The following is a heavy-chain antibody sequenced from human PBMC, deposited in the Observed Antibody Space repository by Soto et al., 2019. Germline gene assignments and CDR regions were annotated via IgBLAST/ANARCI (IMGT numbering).Heavy chain of an antibody. CDR3: ARDVGTTVGTPLDY. CDR2: IWYDGSNK. CDR1: GFTFSSYG. V-gene: IGHV3-33*01. D-gene: IGHD4-17*01. J-gene: IGHJ4*02. Sequence: QVQLVESGGGVVQPGRSLRLSCAASGFTFSSYGMHWVRQAPGKGLEWVAVIWYDGSNKYYADSVKGRFTISRDNSKNTLYLQMNSLRAEDTAVYYCARDVGTTVGTPLDYWGQGTLVTVSS.